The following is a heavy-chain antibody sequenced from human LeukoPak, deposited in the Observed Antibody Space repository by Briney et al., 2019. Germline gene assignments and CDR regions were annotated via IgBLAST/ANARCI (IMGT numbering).Heavy chain of an antibody. V-gene: IGHV1-2*02. D-gene: IGHD3-3*01. J-gene: IGHJ4*02. CDR1: GYTFTGYY. Sequence: ASVKVSCKASGYTFTGYYMHWVRQAPGQGLEYMGWINPNSGGTNYAQKFQGRVTMTGNASISTAYMEVSRLRSDDTAVYYCARATTNLWSGYCSHWGQGSLVTVSS. CDR2: INPNSGGT. CDR3: ARATTNLWSGYCSH.